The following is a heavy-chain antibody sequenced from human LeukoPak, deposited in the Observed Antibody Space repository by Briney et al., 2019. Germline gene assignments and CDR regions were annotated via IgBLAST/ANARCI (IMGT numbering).Heavy chain of an antibody. V-gene: IGHV3-23*01. Sequence: PGGSLRLSCAASGFTFSSYAMSWVRQAPGKGLEWVSAISSSGGNTNYADSVKGRFTISRDNSKNTLYLQMNSLRAEDTAVYYCTSDYGLYYYYMALWGKGTTVTVS. J-gene: IGHJ6*03. D-gene: IGHD4/OR15-4a*01. CDR1: GFTFSSYA. CDR3: TSDYGLYYYYMAL. CDR2: ISSSGGNT.